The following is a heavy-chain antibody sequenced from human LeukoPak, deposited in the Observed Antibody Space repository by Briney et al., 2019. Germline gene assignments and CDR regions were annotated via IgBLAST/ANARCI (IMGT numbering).Heavy chain of an antibody. CDR3: ARIRDGYNDAYDI. J-gene: IGHJ3*02. CDR1: GYTFTNYY. Sequence: ASVKVSCKASGYTFTNYYMHWVRQAPGQGLEWMGLINPGGGNTNYAQNFQGRVTMARDTSTSTVYMELSSLRSEDTAIYYCARIRDGYNDAYDIWGQGTVVTVPS. CDR2: INPGGGNT. D-gene: IGHD5-24*01. V-gene: IGHV1-46*01.